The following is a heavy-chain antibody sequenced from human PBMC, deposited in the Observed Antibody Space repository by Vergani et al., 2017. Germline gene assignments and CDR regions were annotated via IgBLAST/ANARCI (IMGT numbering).Heavy chain of an antibody. V-gene: IGHV1-69*04. CDR2: IIPILGIA. Sequence: QVQLVQSGAEVKKPGSSVKVSCKASGGTFSSYAISWVRQAPGQGLEWMGRIIPILGIANYAQKFQGRVTITADKSTSTAYMELSSLRSEDTAVYYCAKVWNFGGQVFDYWGQGTLVTVSS. D-gene: IGHD1-7*01. J-gene: IGHJ4*02. CDR1: GGTFSSYA. CDR3: AKVWNFGGQVFDY.